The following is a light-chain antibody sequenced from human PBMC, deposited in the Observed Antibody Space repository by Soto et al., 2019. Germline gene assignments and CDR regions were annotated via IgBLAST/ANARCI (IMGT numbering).Light chain of an antibody. CDR3: LQDHSYPLT. V-gene: IGKV1-6*01. CDR2: AAS. J-gene: IGKJ4*01. CDR1: QGIGND. Sequence: AIQMTQSPSSLSTSVGDRVTITCRASQGIGNDLGWYQQKSGKAPKLLIYAASNLQGGVPSRFSGSGSGTDFTLTISGLQPEGVATYYCLQDHSYPLTFGGGTKVDIK.